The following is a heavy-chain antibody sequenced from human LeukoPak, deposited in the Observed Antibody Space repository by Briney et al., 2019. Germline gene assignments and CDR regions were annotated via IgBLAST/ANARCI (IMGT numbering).Heavy chain of an antibody. CDR3: ARDVGVAGTTNWFDP. CDR1: GFTFDDYG. CDR2: INWNGGST. V-gene: IGHV3-20*01. Sequence: PGGSLRLSCAASGFTFDDYGMSWVRQAPGKGLEGVSGINWNGGSTGYADSVKGRFTISRDNAKDSVYLQMNSLRAEDTAMYHCARDVGVAGTTNWFDPWGQGTLVTVSS. D-gene: IGHD6-19*01. J-gene: IGHJ5*02.